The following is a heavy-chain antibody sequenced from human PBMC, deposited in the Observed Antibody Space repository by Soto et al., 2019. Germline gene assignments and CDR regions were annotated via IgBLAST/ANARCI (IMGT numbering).Heavy chain of an antibody. CDR1: GGAFSSCA. J-gene: IGHJ6*02. CDR2: IIPIIGTA. D-gene: IGHD6-13*01. CDR3: ASDLSSSWASTTYYCYGMDV. Sequence: VKPSSKAPGGAFSSCAISWARQANGQGLEWMGGIIPIIGTANSTQKLKGRITMTTDTSTSTAYMVLRSLRSDDTDVYYCASDLSSSWASTTYYCYGMDVWGQGTTVTVSS. V-gene: IGHV1-69*10.